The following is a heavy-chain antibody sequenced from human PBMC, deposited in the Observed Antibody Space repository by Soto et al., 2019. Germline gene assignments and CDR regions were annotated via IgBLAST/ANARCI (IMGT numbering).Heavy chain of an antibody. V-gene: IGHV3-23*01. CDR1: GFDFNSFV. J-gene: IGHJ4*02. Sequence: GGSLRLSCAASGFDFNSFVMAWVRQAPGKGLEWVSTITDNGGGTYYTDSVKGRFTISRDNSKNTLYLQMNSLRAEDTAVYYCTKDRYQSGATCYSDNWGQGTLVTVSS. CDR2: ITDNGGGT. D-gene: IGHD2-15*01. CDR3: TKDRYQSGATCYSDN.